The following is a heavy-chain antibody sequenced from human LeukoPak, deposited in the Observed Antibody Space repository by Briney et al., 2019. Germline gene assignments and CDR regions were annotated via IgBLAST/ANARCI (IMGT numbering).Heavy chain of an antibody. Sequence: SQTHSLTCAISGDSVSTKNVAWNWIRQSPSRGLEWLGRTYYESSKWYNDYADSVKSRVTVNPDTSKSQFSLQLDSVTPEDTAVYYCARGAIVEYSSSPHFDYWGQGTLVTVSS. CDR1: GDSVSTKNVA. D-gene: IGHD6-6*01. J-gene: IGHJ4*02. V-gene: IGHV6-1*01. CDR2: TYYESSKWYN. CDR3: ARGAIVEYSSSPHFDY.